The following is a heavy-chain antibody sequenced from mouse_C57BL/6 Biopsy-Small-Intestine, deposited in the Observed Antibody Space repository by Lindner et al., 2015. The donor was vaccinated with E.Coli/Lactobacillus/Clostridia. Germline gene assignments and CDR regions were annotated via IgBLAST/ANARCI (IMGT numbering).Heavy chain of an antibody. CDR1: ASTLKTTV. V-gene: IGHV14-2*01. CDR2: IDPEDGGT. CDR3: ANGYLAY. Sequence: VQLQESGAELVKPGPQSSCPAQLLASTLKTTVFDWVKQRTEQGLEWIGRIDPEDGGTKNAPKFQGKATITADTSSNTAYLQLSSLTSEDTAVYYCANGYLAYWGQGDSGHCLC. J-gene: IGHJ3*01. D-gene: IGHD2-2*01.